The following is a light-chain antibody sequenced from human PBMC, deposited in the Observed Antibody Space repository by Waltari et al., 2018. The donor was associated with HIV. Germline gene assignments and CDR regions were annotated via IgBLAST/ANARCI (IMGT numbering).Light chain of an antibody. J-gene: IGLJ3*02. CDR1: SSNIGSNY. V-gene: IGLV1-47*01. CDR3: ATRDGSLKV. Sequence: QSVLTQPPSASGTPGQGVTISCVGDSSNIGSNYVYWYQQLPGTAPKVLIYRNNQRPSGVPYRVSGSKSGASASLTISGLRSADEAVYFCATRDGSLKVFGGGTKLTVL. CDR2: RNN.